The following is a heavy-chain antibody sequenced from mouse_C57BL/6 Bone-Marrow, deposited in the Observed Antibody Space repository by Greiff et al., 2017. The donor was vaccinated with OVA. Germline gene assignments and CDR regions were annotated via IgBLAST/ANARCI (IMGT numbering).Heavy chain of an antibody. J-gene: IGHJ1*03. Sequence: QVQLQQPGAELVRPGSSVKLSCKASGFTFTSYWMHWVQQRPIQGLEWIGNIDPFDSEIHYTQKFTDNATLSVDKSSSTADMQLSSLTTEDSAVYYGARRGGYFYWYFDVWGTGTTVTVSS. CDR1: GFTFTSYW. D-gene: IGHD2-3*01. V-gene: IGHV1-52*01. CDR2: IDPFDSEI. CDR3: ARRGGYFYWYFDV.